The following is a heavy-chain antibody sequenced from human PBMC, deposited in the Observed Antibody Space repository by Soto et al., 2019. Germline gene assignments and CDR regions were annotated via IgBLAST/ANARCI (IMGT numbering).Heavy chain of an antibody. CDR2: INPSGGST. CDR3: ARSGRAAAGDTYYYYVMDV. J-gene: IGHJ6*02. Sequence: ASVKVSCKASGYTFTSYYMHWVRQAPGQGLEWMGIINPSGGSTSYAQKFQGRVTMTRDTSTSTVYMELSSLRSEDTAVYYCARSGRAAAGDTYYYYVMDVWGQGTTVTVYS. D-gene: IGHD6-13*01. CDR1: GYTFTSYY. V-gene: IGHV1-46*01.